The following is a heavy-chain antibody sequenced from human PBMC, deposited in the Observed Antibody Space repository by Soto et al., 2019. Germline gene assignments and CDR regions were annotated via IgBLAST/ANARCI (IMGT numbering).Heavy chain of an antibody. CDR2: INAYNAKT. CDR3: PSAVGATTAYYSGNDNFDY. J-gene: IGHJ4*02. CDR1: GYTFTSYG. D-gene: IGHD3-10*01. Sequence: QVQLVQSGAEVKKPGASVKVSCKASGYTFTSYGISWVRQAPGQGLEWMGWINAYNAKTNYVHSLRGRVTMSTDTSWSTCTLELMRLTSDDTAVYYCPSAVGATTAYYSGNDNFDYWGQGTRVT. V-gene: IGHV1-18*01.